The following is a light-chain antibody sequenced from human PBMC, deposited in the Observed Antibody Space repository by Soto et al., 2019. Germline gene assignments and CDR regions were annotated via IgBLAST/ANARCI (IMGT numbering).Light chain of an antibody. Sequence: EIVLTQSPATLSLSPGERATLSCRASQSVSTYLAWYQQKPGQAPRLLIYDASNRATGIPARFSGTASGTDFTLTISSLEPEDFALYFCQQRSSWPLTFGGGTKVDIK. CDR2: DAS. CDR3: QQRSSWPLT. CDR1: QSVSTY. V-gene: IGKV3-11*01. J-gene: IGKJ4*01.